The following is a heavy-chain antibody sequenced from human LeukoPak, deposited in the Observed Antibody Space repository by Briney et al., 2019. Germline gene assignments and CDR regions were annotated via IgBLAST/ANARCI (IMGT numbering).Heavy chain of an antibody. CDR1: GFTFSSYA. Sequence: GGSLRLSCAASGFTFSSYAMKWVRQAPGKGLEWVSAISGSGGDTYYADSVKGRFTISRDNSKNTLYLQMNSLRAEDTAVYYCRYFLPHFDYWGQGTLVTVSS. CDR3: RYFLPHFDY. J-gene: IGHJ4*02. CDR2: ISGSGGDT. V-gene: IGHV3-23*01. D-gene: IGHD2/OR15-2a*01.